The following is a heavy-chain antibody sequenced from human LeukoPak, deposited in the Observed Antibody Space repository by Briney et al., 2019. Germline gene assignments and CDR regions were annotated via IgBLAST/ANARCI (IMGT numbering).Heavy chain of an antibody. J-gene: IGHJ6*03. CDR1: GGSISSGSYY. CDR2: IYTSGST. V-gene: IGHV4-61*02. Sequence: SETLSLTCTVSGGSISSGSYYWSWIRQPAGKGLEWIGRIYTSGSTNYNPSLKSRVTISVDTSKNQFSLKLSSVTAADTAVYYCARDRVTGTKYYYYYYMDVWGKGTTVTVSS. CDR3: ARDRVTGTKYYYYYYMDV. D-gene: IGHD1-20*01.